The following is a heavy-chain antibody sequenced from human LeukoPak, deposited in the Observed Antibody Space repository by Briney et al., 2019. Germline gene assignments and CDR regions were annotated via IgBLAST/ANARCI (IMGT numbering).Heavy chain of an antibody. V-gene: IGHV1-8*01. CDR2: MNPNSGNT. D-gene: IGHD6-19*01. CDR3: ASLVAVAGTEDY. J-gene: IGHJ4*02. Sequence: ASVKVSCKASGYTFTSYDINWVRQATGQGLEWMGWMNPNSGNTGYAQKFQGRVTMTRNTSISTAYMELSSLRSEDTAVYYCASLVAVAGTEDYWGQGTLVTVSS. CDR1: GYTFTSYD.